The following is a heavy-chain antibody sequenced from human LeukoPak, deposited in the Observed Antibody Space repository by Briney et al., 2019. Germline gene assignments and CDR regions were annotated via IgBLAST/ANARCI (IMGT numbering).Heavy chain of an antibody. CDR3: ARQFGPTDAFDI. Sequence: ASVKVSRKASGITIAGYDVHWVRQAPGQGLEWMGRIKPRFSGTNHAEKFQGRVTMTRDTSMTTAYMELSSLTSDDTAVYYCARQFGPTDAFDIWGQGTMVTVSS. V-gene: IGHV1-2*02. CDR2: IKPRFSGT. D-gene: IGHD3-16*01. J-gene: IGHJ3*02. CDR1: GITIAGYD.